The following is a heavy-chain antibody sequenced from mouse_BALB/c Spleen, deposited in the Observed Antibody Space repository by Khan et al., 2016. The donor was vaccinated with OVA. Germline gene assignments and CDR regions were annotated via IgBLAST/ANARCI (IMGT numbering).Heavy chain of an antibody. J-gene: IGHJ2*01. CDR3: ARRDSFDY. CDR1: GFTFSGFG. V-gene: IGHV5-17*02. CDR2: ISSGSSTI. Sequence: EVELVESGGGLVQPGGSRKLSCAASGFTFSGFGMHWVRQAPEKGLEWVAYISSGSSTIYYADTVKGRFTISREHPKNTLFLQMTSLRSEDTAMYYCARRDSFDYWGQGTTLTVSS.